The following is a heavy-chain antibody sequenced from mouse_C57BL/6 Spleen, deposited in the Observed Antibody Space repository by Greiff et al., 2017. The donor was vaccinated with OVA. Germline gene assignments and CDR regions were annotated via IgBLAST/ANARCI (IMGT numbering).Heavy chain of an antibody. D-gene: IGHD4-1*01. J-gene: IGHJ4*01. V-gene: IGHV3-6*01. CDR3: ARRTGTDY. Sequence: EVKLQGSGPGLVKPSQSLSLTCSVTGYSITSGYYWNWIRQFPGNKLEWMGYISYDGSNNYNPSLKNRISITRDTSKNQFFLKLNSVTTEDTATYYCARRTGTDYWGQGTSVTVSS. CDR2: ISYDGSN. CDR1: GYSITSGYY.